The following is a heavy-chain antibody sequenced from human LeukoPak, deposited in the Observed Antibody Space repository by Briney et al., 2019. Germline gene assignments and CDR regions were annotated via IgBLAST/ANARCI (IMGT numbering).Heavy chain of an antibody. Sequence: ASVKVSGKASGYDFTGHYVHWVRQAPGQGLEWMGWIDPRSGGTIYTQKFQGRVTMTRDTAISTAYMELRRLKSDDTAVYYCAREVLVYGLDVWGNGTAVAVSA. V-gene: IGHV1-2*02. CDR3: AREVLVYGLDV. CDR1: GYDFTGHY. CDR2: IDPRSGGT. J-gene: IGHJ6*04. D-gene: IGHD2-2*03.